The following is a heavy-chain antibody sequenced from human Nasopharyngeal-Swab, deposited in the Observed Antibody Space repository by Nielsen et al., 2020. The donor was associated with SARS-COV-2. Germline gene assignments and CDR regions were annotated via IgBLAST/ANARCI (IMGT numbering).Heavy chain of an antibody. CDR2: INHSGST. D-gene: IGHD2-2*01. Sequence: SETLSLTCAVYGGSFSGYYWSWIRQPPGKGLEWIGEINHSGSTNYNPSLKSRVTISVDTSKNQFSLKLSSVTAADTAVYYCARAGEYQLLDNGHFDYWGQGTLVTVSS. J-gene: IGHJ4*02. V-gene: IGHV4-34*01. CDR3: ARAGEYQLLDNGHFDY. CDR1: GGSFSGYY.